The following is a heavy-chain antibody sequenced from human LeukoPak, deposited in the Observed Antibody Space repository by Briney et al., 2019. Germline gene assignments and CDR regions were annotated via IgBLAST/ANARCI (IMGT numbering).Heavy chain of an antibody. Sequence: PGGSLRLSCAASGFTFSSYAMHWVRQAPGKGLEWVAVISYDGSNQYYAGSVKGRFTISRDNSKNTLYLQMNSLRAEDTALYYCVRITATAGTHFDYWGQGTLVTVSS. CDR3: VRITATAGTHFDY. CDR1: GFTFSSYA. J-gene: IGHJ4*02. V-gene: IGHV3-30*04. D-gene: IGHD5-18*01. CDR2: ISYDGSNQ.